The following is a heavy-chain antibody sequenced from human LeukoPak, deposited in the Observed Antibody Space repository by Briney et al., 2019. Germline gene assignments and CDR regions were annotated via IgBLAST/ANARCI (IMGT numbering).Heavy chain of an antibody. V-gene: IGHV3-30*02. Sequence: GGSLRLSCAASGFTFSSYGMHWVRQAPGKGLEWVAFIRYDGSNKYYADSVKGRFTISRDNAKNSLYLQMNSLRAEDTAVYYCARDVGWGLDYWGQGTLVTVSS. J-gene: IGHJ4*02. CDR3: ARDVGWGLDY. D-gene: IGHD1-26*01. CDR1: GFTFSSYG. CDR2: IRYDGSNK.